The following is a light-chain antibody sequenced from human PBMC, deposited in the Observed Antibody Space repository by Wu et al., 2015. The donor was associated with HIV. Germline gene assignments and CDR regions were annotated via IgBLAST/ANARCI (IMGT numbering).Light chain of an antibody. CDR1: QSIRTY. V-gene: IGKV3-11*01. CDR2: DAS. J-gene: IGKJ1*01. CDR3: QQYGSSPKGT. Sequence: IVLTQSPATLSLSRGERVTLSCRASQSIRTYLAWYQQKPGQAPRLLIYDASKRATGIPARFSGSGSGTDFNLTISSLEPEDFAVYYCQQYGSSPKGTFGQGTKVE.